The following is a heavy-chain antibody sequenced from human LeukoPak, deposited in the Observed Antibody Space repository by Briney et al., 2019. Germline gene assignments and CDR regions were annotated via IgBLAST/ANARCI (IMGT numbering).Heavy chain of an antibody. D-gene: IGHD2-2*01. CDR3: ATLPPKYQLLSFDY. Sequence: GASVKVSCKVSGYTLAELSMHWVRQAPGKGLEWMGGFDPEDGETIYTQKFQGRVTMTEDTSTDTAYMELSSLRSEDTAVYYCATLPPKYQLLSFDYWGQGTLVTVSS. V-gene: IGHV1-24*01. CDR1: GYTLAELS. CDR2: FDPEDGET. J-gene: IGHJ4*02.